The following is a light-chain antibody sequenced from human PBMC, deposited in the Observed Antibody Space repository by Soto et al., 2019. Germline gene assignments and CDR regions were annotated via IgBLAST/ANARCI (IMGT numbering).Light chain of an antibody. J-gene: IGLJ1*01. CDR2: DVS. Sequence: LTQPRSVSGSPGQSVAISCTGTSSDIGGYNYVSWFQQHPGKAPKLMIYDVSKWPSGVPDRFSGSKSGNTASLTISGLQAEDEADYYCCSYAGTYTYVFGTGTKVTVL. CDR3: CSYAGTYTYV. CDR1: SSDIGGYNY. V-gene: IGLV2-11*01.